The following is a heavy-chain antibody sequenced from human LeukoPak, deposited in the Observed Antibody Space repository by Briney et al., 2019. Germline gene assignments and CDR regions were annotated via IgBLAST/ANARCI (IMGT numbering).Heavy chain of an antibody. Sequence: PSETLSLTCTVSGGSISSYYWSWIRQPAGKGLEWIGRIYTSGSTNYNPSLKSRVTISVDTSKNQFSLKLSSVTAADTAVYYCARTSVVVVPAAPAQYFQHWGQGTLVTVSS. D-gene: IGHD2-2*01. CDR1: GGSISSYY. J-gene: IGHJ1*01. CDR2: IYTSGST. CDR3: ARTSVVVVPAAPAQYFQH. V-gene: IGHV4-4*07.